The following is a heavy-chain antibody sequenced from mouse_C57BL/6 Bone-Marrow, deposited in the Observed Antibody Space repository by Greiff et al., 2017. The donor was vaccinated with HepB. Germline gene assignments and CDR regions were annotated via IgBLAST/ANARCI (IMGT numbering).Heavy chain of an antibody. Sequence: EVQRVESGEGLVKPGGSLKLSCAASGFTFSSYAMSWVRQTPEKRLEWVAYISSGGDYIYYADTVKGRFTISRDNARNTLYLQMSSLKSEDTAMYYCTLPIYYGSSYAMDYWGQGTSVTVSS. CDR2: ISSGGDYI. CDR1: GFTFSSYA. J-gene: IGHJ4*01. CDR3: TLPIYYGSSYAMDY. V-gene: IGHV5-9-1*02. D-gene: IGHD1-1*01.